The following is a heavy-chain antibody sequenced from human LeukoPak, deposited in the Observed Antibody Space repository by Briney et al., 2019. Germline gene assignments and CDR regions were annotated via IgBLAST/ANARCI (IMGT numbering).Heavy chain of an antibody. CDR1: GFTFSSYG. J-gene: IGHJ4*02. D-gene: IGHD4-17*01. CDR2: ISYDGSNK. Sequence: PGRSLRLSCAASGFTFSSYGLHWVRQAPGKGLEWVAVISYDGSNKYYADSVKGRFTISRDNSKNTLYLQMNSLRAEDTAVYYCAKKNGDYFDYWGQGTLVTVSS. V-gene: IGHV3-30*18. CDR3: AKKNGDYFDY.